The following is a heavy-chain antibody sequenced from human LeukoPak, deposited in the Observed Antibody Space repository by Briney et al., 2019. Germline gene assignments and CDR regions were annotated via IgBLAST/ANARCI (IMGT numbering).Heavy chain of an antibody. J-gene: IGHJ4*02. D-gene: IGHD6-19*01. V-gene: IGHV3-53*01. CDR3: ARDKSSGWFYFDY. CDR1: GFTVSSNY. CDR2: IYSGGST. Sequence: GGSLRLSCSASGFTVSSNYMSWVRQAPGKGLEWVSVIYSGGSTYYADSVKGRFTISRDNSKNTLYLQMNSLRAEDTAVYYCARDKSSGWFYFDYWGQGTLVTVSS.